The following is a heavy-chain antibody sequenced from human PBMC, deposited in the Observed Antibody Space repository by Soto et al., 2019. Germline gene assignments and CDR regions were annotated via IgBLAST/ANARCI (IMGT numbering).Heavy chain of an antibody. D-gene: IGHD5-18*01. CDR1: GFTFSSYG. J-gene: IGHJ3*02. CDR2: ISYDGSNK. CDR3: AKLLSYVDTAMVNDAFDI. Sequence: QVQLVESGGGVVQPGRSLRLSCAASGFTFSSYGMHWVRQAPGKGLEWVAVISYDGSNKYYADSVKGRFTISRDNSKNTLYLQMNSLRAEDTAVYYCAKLLSYVDTAMVNDAFDIWGQGTMVTVSS. V-gene: IGHV3-30*18.